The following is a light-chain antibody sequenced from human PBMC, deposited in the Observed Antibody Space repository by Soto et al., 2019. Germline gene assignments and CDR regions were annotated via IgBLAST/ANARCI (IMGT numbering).Light chain of an antibody. CDR1: SSNICNGY. J-gene: IGLJ3*02. CDR2: DNT. V-gene: IGLV1-51*01. CDR3: GAWDSGLSAGL. Sequence: QSVLTQPPSVSAAPGQRVTISCSGGSSNICNGYVSWYQQFPGRAPKLLIYDNTERPSGIPDRFSGFKSGTSATLAITGLQTGDEADYYCGAWDSGLSAGLFGGGTKLTVL.